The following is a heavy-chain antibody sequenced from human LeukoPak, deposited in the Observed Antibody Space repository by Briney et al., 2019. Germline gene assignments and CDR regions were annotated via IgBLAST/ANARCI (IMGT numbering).Heavy chain of an antibody. CDR3: VRSAFHAGSGNYYDY. J-gene: IGHJ4*02. Sequence: GGSLRLSCAASGFTFSSYYMNWVRQPPGKGLEWVSSISISSSYIYYADSVKGRFTISRDNAKNSLYLQMNSLRVEDTAVYYCVRSAFHAGSGNYYDYWGQGTLVTVSS. CDR2: ISISSSYI. D-gene: IGHD3-22*01. CDR1: GFTFSSYY. V-gene: IGHV3-21*01.